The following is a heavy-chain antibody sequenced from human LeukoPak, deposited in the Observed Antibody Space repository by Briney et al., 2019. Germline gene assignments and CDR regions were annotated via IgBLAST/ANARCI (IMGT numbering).Heavy chain of an antibody. CDR1: GGTFSSYA. J-gene: IGHJ3*02. D-gene: IGHD3-3*01. CDR2: IIPIFGTA. V-gene: IGHV1-69*13. CDR3: ARVQPHGSGYYLDAFDI. Sequence: ASVKVSCKASGGTFSSYAISWVRQAPGQGLEWMGGIIPIFGTANYAQKFQGRVTITADESTSTAYMELSSLRSEDTAVYYCARVQPHGSGYYLDAFDIWGQGTMVTVSS.